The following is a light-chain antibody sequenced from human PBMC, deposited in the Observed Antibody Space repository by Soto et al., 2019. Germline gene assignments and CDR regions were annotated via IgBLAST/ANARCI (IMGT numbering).Light chain of an antibody. J-gene: IGKJ3*01. CDR2: GAS. CDR1: QSVSSSQ. V-gene: IGKV3-20*01. CDR3: LQYGRLPFT. Sequence: EIVLKQSPGTLSLSPGERATLSCRASQSVSSSQLAWYQQKPGQAPRLLIYGASSRATGLPDRFSGSGSGTEFSLTMSRLEPDGCAVYYCLQYGRLPFTFCPGNKVDIK.